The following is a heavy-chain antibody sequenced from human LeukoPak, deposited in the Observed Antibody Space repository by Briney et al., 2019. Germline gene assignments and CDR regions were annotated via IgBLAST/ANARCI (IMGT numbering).Heavy chain of an antibody. Sequence: SETLSLTCAVYGGSFSGYYWSWIRQPPGKGLEWIGEINHSGSTNYNPSLKSRVTISVDTSKNQFSLKLSSVTAADTAVYYCARENYYDSSGYLDYWGQGTLVTVSS. J-gene: IGHJ4*02. CDR2: INHSGST. V-gene: IGHV4-34*01. D-gene: IGHD3-22*01. CDR3: ARENYYDSSGYLDY. CDR1: GGSFSGYY.